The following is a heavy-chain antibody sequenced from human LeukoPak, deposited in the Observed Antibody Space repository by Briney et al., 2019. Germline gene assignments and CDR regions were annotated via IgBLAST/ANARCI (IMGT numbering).Heavy chain of an antibody. V-gene: IGHV1-8*01. Sequence: ASVKVSCKASGYTFTSYDINWVRQATGQGLEWMGWMNPNSGNTGYAQKFQGRVTMTRKTSISTAYMELSSLRSEDTAVYYCARGHYMIFGVVMRGPYDYWGQGTLVTVSS. D-gene: IGHD3/OR15-3a*01. J-gene: IGHJ4*02. CDR1: GYTFTSYD. CDR2: MNPNSGNT. CDR3: ARGHYMIFGVVMRGPYDY.